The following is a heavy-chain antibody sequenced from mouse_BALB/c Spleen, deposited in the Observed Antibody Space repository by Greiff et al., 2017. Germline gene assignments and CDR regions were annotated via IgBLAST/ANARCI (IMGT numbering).Heavy chain of an antibody. CDR3: ARRGGSSYRDAMDD. J-gene: IGHJ4*01. Sequence: VQLKQSGAELVRPGALVKLSCKASGFNIKDYYMHWVKQRPEQGLEWIGWIDPENGNTIYDPKFQGKASITADTSSNTAYLQLSSLTSEDTAVYYCARRGGSSYRDAMDDWGQGTSVTVSS. CDR2: IDPENGNT. CDR1: GFNIKDYY. V-gene: IGHV14-1*02. D-gene: IGHD1-1*01.